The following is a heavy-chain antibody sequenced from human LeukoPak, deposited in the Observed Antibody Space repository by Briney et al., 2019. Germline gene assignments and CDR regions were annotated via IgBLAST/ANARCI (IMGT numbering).Heavy chain of an antibody. CDR2: ISYDGSNK. CDR1: GFTFSSYG. J-gene: IGHJ4*02. Sequence: GGSLRLSCAASGFTFSSYGRHWVRQAPGKGLEWVAVISYDGSNKYYADSVKGRFTISRDNSKNTLYLQMNSLRAEDTAVYYCAKVGTDTTTVYSLDYWGQGTPVTVSS. D-gene: IGHD2-21*01. CDR3: AKVGTDTTTVYSLDY. V-gene: IGHV3-30*18.